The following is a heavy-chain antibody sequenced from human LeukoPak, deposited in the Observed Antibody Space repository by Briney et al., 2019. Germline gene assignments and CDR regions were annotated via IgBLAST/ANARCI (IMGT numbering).Heavy chain of an antibody. J-gene: IGHJ4*02. CDR2: IYYSGST. D-gene: IGHD5-24*01. CDR1: GGSISSYY. CDR3: ASSRDGYNSLDY. Sequence: SETLSLTCTVSGGSISSYYWSWIRQPPGKGLEWIGYIYYSGSTNYNPSLKSRVTISVDTSKNQFSLKLSSVTAADTAVYYCASSRDGYNSLDYWGQGTLVSVSS. V-gene: IGHV4-59*01.